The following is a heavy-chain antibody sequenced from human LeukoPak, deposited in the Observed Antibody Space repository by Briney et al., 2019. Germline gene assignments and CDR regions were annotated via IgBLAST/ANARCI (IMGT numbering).Heavy chain of an antibody. D-gene: IGHD4-17*01. CDR3: AKDTDGDFEGIDY. J-gene: IGHJ4*02. V-gene: IGHV3-9*03. CDR2: ISWNSGSI. CDR1: GFTFDDYA. Sequence: GGSLRLSCAASGFTFDDYAMHWVRQAPGRGLELVSGISWNSGSIGYGDSVKGRFTISRDNAKNYLYLQMNSLRAEDMAVYYCAKDTDGDFEGIDYWGQGTLVTVSS.